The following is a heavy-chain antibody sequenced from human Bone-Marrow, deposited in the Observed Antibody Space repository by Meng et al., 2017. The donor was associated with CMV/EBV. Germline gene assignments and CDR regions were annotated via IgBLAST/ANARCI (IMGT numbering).Heavy chain of an antibody. D-gene: IGHD3-3*01. CDR1: GFSLSRFE. V-gene: IGHV3-48*03. CDR3: ARGGTLLRFGYFDF. J-gene: IGHJ4*01. Sequence: GESLKISCTVSGFSLSRFEMNWVRRAPGKGLEWLAFIGSSGTTIFYADSLQGRFTISRDTARNSLYLQMDNLRVEDTATYYCARGGTLLRFGYFDFWGHGTRVTVSS. CDR2: IGSSGTTI.